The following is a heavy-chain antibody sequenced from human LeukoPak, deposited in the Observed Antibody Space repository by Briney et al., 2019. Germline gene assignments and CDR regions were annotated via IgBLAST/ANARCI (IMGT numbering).Heavy chain of an antibody. CDR3: ARGLGSSWYGD. CDR1: GGSISSGDYY. Sequence: PSETLSPTCTVSGGSISSGDYYWTWIRQPPGKGLEWIGYIYYSGSSYYNPSLKSRLIISVDMSKNQFSLKLSSVTAADTAVYYCARGLGSSWYGDWGQGSLVTVSS. CDR2: IYYSGSS. D-gene: IGHD6-13*01. V-gene: IGHV4-30-4*01. J-gene: IGHJ4*02.